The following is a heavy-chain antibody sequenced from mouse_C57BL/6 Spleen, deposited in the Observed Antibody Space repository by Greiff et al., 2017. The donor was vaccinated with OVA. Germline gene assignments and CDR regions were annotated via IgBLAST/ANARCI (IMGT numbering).Heavy chain of an antibody. CDR3: ARGAQVFDY. J-gene: IGHJ2*01. CDR1: GYTFTSYW. Sequence: QVQLQQPGAELVRPGTSVKLSCKASGYTFTSYWMHWVKQRPGQGLEWIGVIDPSDSYTNYNQKFKGKATLTVDTSSSTAYMQLSSLTSEDSAVYYCARGAQVFDYWGQGTTLTVSS. CDR2: IDPSDSYT. V-gene: IGHV1-59*01. D-gene: IGHD3-2*02.